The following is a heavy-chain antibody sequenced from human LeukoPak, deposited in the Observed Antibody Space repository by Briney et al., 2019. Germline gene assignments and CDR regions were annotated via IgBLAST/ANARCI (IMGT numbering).Heavy chain of an antibody. D-gene: IGHD1/OR15-1a*01. J-gene: IGHJ4*02. CDR1: GFTFSSYD. CDR2: ISYDGSNK. V-gene: IGHV3-30-3*01. Sequence: GGSLRLSCAASGFTFSSYDMYWVRQAPGKGLEWVAVISYDGSNKYYADSVKGRFTISRDNSKNTLYMQMNTLRAEDTAVYFCARSAYGWTEQFDFWGQGTLVTVSS. CDR3: ARSAYGWTEQFDF.